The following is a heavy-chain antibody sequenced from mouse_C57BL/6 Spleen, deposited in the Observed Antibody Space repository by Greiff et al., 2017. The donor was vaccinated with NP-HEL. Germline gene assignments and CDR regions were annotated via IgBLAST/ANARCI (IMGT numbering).Heavy chain of an antibody. Sequence: EVKLVESGPGLVKPSQSLSLTCSVTGYSITSGYYWNWIRQFPGNKLEWMGYISYDGSNNYNPSLKNRISITRDTSKNQFFLKLNSVTTEDTATYYCACIYDGYSWFAYWGQGTLVTVSA. V-gene: IGHV3-6*01. CDR3: ACIYDGYSWFAY. D-gene: IGHD2-3*01. CDR1: GYSITSGYY. CDR2: ISYDGSN. J-gene: IGHJ3*01.